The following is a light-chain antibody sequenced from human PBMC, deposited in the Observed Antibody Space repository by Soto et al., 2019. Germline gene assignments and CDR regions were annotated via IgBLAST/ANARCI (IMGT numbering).Light chain of an antibody. CDR2: AAS. CDR3: QQYGSSPD. Sequence: EIMLTQSPGTLSLSPGERATLSCRASQSVSSSYSAWYQQKPGQAPRLLIYAASSRATGIPDRFSGSGSGTDFTLTISGLEPEDFAVYYCQQYGSSPDFGGGTKVDIK. CDR1: QSVSSSY. V-gene: IGKV3-20*01. J-gene: IGKJ4*01.